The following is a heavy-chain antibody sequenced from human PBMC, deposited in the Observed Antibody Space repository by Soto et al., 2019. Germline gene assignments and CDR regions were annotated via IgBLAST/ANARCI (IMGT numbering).Heavy chain of an antibody. J-gene: IGHJ3*02. Sequence: PGESLKISCKGSGYSFTSYWIGWVRQMPGKGLEWMGIIYPGDSDTRYSPSFQGQVTISADKSISTAYLQWSSLKASDTAMYYCARVTSYYYDSSGYYGGAFEIWGQGTMVTVSS. CDR2: IYPGDSDT. CDR3: ARVTSYYYDSSGYYGGAFEI. D-gene: IGHD3-22*01. V-gene: IGHV5-51*01. CDR1: GYSFTSYW.